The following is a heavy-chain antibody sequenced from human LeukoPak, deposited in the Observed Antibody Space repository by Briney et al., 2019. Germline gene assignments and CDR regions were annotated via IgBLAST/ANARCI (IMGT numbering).Heavy chain of an antibody. CDR2: IGTAGDT. V-gene: IGHV3-13*01. CDR3: AREGTGDAFDI. CDR1: GFTFSSYD. D-gene: IGHD1-1*01. Sequence: TGGSLRLSCAASGFTFSSYDMHWVRQATGKGLKWVSAIGTAGDTYYPGSVKGRFTISRENAKNSLYLQMNSLRAGDTAVYYCAREGTGDAFDIWGQGTMVTVSS. J-gene: IGHJ3*02.